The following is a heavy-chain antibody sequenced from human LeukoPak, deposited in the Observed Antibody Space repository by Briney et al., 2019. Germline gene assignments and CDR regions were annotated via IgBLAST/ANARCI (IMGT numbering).Heavy chain of an antibody. CDR1: GGSVSNFY. CDR2: IYKSGST. CDR3: AREGRNEFWI. V-gene: IGHV4-4*07. D-gene: IGHD3-3*01. J-gene: IGHJ4*02. Sequence: SETLSLTCTVSGGSVSNFYWSWIRQPAGKGLEWVGRIYKSGSTNYNPSLKSRVTMSVDTPNNQFSLKVTSVTAADTAVYYCAREGRNEFWIWGQGTLVTVSS.